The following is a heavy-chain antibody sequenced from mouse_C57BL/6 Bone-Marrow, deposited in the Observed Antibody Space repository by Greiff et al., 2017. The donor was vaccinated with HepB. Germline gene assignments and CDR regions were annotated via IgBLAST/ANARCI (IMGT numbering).Heavy chain of an antibody. CDR1: GYTFTSYW. CDR3: ERGDYRLPYAMDY. J-gene: IGHJ4*01. D-gene: IGHD1-1*02. V-gene: IGHV1-52*01. Sequence: QVQLQQPGAELVRPGSSVKLSCKASGYTFTSYWMHWVKQRPIQGLEWIGNIDPSDSETHYNQKFKDKATLTVDKSSSTAYMQLSSLTSEDSAVYYCERGDYRLPYAMDYWGQGTSVTVSS. CDR2: IDPSDSET.